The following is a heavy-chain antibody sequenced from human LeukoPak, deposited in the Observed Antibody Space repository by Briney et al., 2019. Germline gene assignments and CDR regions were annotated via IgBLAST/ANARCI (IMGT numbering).Heavy chain of an antibody. CDR3: ARLQTPGYSYGSLYYYYGMDV. Sequence: ASVKVSCKASGYTFTSYGISWVRQAPGQGLEWMGWISAYNGNTNYAQKLQGRVTMTTDTSTGTAYMELRSLRSDDTAVYYCARLQTPGYSYGSLYYYYGMDVWGKGTTVTVSS. CDR2: ISAYNGNT. CDR1: GYTFTSYG. V-gene: IGHV1-18*04. J-gene: IGHJ6*04. D-gene: IGHD5-18*01.